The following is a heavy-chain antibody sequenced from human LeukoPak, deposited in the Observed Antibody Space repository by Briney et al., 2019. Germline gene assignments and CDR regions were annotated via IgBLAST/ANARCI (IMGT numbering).Heavy chain of an antibody. CDR2: IIPILGIA. CDR3: AGIDYYDSSGPYYFDY. CDR1: GGTFSSYA. J-gene: IGHJ4*02. D-gene: IGHD3-22*01. V-gene: IGHV1-69*04. Sequence: SVKVSCKASGGTFSSYAISWVRQAPGQGLEWMGRIIPILGIANYAQKFQGRVTITADKSTGTAYMELSSLRSEDTAVYYCAGIDYYDSSGPYYFDYWGQGTLVTVSS.